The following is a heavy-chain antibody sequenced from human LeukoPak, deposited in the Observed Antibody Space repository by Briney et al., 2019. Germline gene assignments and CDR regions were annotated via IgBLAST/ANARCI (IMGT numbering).Heavy chain of an antibody. Sequence: GGSLRLSCAASGFTSSSYWMSWVRQAPGKGLEWVANIKQDGSEKYYVDSVKGRFTISRDNANSSLYLQMTSLRAEDTAVYYCGRDPSWGAIDYWGQGTRVTVSS. CDR2: IKQDGSEK. CDR1: GFTSSSYW. J-gene: IGHJ4*02. CDR3: GRDPSWGAIDY. V-gene: IGHV3-7*01. D-gene: IGHD7-27*01.